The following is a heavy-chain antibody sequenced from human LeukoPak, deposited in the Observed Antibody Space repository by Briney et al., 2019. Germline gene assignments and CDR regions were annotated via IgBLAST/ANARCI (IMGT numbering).Heavy chain of an antibody. CDR3: ARTSLYSSGWYDY. J-gene: IGHJ4*02. Sequence: ASVKVSCKASGYTFTGYYMHWVRQAPGQGLEWMGWINPNSGGTNYAQKFQGRVTMTRDTSISTAYMELSRLRSDDTAVYYCARTSLYSSGWYDYWGQGTLVTVSS. CDR1: GYTFTGYY. CDR2: INPNSGGT. D-gene: IGHD6-19*01. V-gene: IGHV1-2*02.